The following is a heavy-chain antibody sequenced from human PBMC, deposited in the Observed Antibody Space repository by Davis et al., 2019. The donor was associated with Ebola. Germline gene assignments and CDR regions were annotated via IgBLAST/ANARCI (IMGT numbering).Heavy chain of an antibody. Sequence: SLKISCAASGFTFSSFGMHWVRQSPGQGLEWVALIFYDGSNKYYADSVKGRFTIARDNSKNTLYLEMNSLRAEDTAVYYCARGRMVPAATHFDNWGQGTLVTVSS. CDR2: IFYDGSNK. CDR3: ARGRMVPAATHFDN. CDR1: GFTFSSFG. D-gene: IGHD2-2*01. V-gene: IGHV3-33*01. J-gene: IGHJ4*02.